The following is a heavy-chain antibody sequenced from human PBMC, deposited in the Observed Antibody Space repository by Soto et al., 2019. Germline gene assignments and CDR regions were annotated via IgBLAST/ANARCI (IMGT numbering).Heavy chain of an antibody. J-gene: IGHJ4*02. CDR3: ASRVPDVAYYGVFDY. Sequence: PGGSLRLSCAASGLTFSGHWMTWVRQAPGKGLEWVANIKQDGSEKYYVDSVKGRFTISRDNAKNSVFLQMNSLTVEDTAMYYCASRVPDVAYYGVFDYWGQGTLATVS. D-gene: IGHD3-3*01. CDR2: IKQDGSEK. CDR1: GLTFSGHW. V-gene: IGHV3-7*03.